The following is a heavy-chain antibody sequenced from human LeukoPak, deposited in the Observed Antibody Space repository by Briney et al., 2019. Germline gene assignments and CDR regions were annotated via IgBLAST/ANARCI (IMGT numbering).Heavy chain of an antibody. V-gene: IGHV4-4*07. CDR1: GGSISSYY. J-gene: IGHJ4*02. CDR3: ARDGYCSGGTCLYFDY. Sequence: PSETLSLTCTVSGGSISSYYCSWIRQPAGKGLEWIVRIYTSGSTNYNPSLKSQVIMSVDTSKNQFSMKLSSVTAADTAVYYCARDGYCSGGTCLYFDYWGQGTLVTVSS. CDR2: IYTSGST. D-gene: IGHD2-15*01.